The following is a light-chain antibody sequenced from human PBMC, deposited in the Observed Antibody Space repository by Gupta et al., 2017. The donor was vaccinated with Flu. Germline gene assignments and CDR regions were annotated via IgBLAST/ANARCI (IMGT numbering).Light chain of an antibody. CDR3: SSYNSSAVV. Sequence: QSALTQPASVSGTPGQSLPISCTGTSIDVVGYKYVSWYQQHPGKSPTLVIYEGSKRPSGLSNRFSGSKSGNTASLTISGVQAEDEADYYCSSYNSSAVVFGGGTKLTVL. V-gene: IGLV2-14*01. CDR2: EGS. J-gene: IGLJ2*01. CDR1: SIDVVGYKY.